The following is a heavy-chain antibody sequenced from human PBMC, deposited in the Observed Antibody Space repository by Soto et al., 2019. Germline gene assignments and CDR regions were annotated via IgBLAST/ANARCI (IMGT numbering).Heavy chain of an antibody. J-gene: IGHJ4*02. CDR2: IRSKAYGGTT. V-gene: IGHV3-49*04. CDR1: LFTFGGYA. CDR3: NRYRTAAELSDFDY. Sequence: LRLSCTACLFTFGGYAMSWVRQSPGKGLEWLGSIRSKAYGGTTEYAASLEGRFTISRDDSKSIAYLQMNSLKAEDTAVYYRNRYRTAAELSDFDYWGQGALVTVPS. D-gene: IGHD6-13*01.